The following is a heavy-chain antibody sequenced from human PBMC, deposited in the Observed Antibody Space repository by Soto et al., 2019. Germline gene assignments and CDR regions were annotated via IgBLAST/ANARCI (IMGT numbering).Heavy chain of an antibody. D-gene: IGHD2-2*01. CDR3: ARSGGGYCSSTSCYYMDV. Sequence: ASVKVSCKASGYTFTSYAMHWVRQAPGQRLEWMGWINAGNGNTKYSQKFQGRVTITRDTSASKAYMELSSLRSEDTAVYYCARSGGGYCSSTSCYYMDVWGKGTTVTVSS. V-gene: IGHV1-3*01. CDR1: GYTFTSYA. J-gene: IGHJ6*03. CDR2: INAGNGNT.